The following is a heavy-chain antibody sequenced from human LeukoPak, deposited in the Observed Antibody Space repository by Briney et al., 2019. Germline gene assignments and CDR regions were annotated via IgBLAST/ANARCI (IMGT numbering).Heavy chain of an antibody. D-gene: IGHD3-10*01. CDR1: GGSISSGDYY. CDR2: IYCSGST. V-gene: IGHV4-30-4*01. CDR3: ARDRITMVRGVIISGSRGYYGMDV. J-gene: IGHJ6*02. Sequence: SQTLSLTCTVSGGSISSGDYYWSWIRQPPGKGLEWIGYIYCSGSTYYNPSLKSRVTISVDTSKNQFSLKLSSVTAADTAVYYCARDRITMVRGVIISGSRGYYGMDVWGQGTTVTVSS.